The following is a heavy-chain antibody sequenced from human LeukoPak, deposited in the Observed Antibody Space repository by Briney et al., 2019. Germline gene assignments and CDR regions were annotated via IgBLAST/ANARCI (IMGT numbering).Heavy chain of an antibody. CDR2: ISSDGSKT. J-gene: IGHJ4*02. Sequence: PGRSPRLSCAASGFIFSNYAMHWVRQAPGKGLEWVALISSDGSKTYHADSVKGRFSISRDNSKNTLYLQLNSLRAEDTSVYYCARDSTDWYDSGSSGPHYFDYWGQGTLVTVSS. V-gene: IGHV3-30*01. CDR3: ARDSTDWYDSGSSGPHYFDY. D-gene: IGHD3-10*01. CDR1: GFIFSNYA.